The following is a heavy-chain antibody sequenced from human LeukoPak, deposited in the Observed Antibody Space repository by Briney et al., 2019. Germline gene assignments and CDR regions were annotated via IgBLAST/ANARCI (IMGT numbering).Heavy chain of an antibody. CDR2: IYYCGST. CDR1: GRSISSSSYY. J-gene: IGHJ6*02. Sequence: SETVSLTCPVCGRSISSSSYYWGWIRQPPGKGPEWLGGIYYCGSTYYNPSLKSRVAISVGTSKNHFSLKLRSVTAADTAVYYCARHACSGGSGPHDYDYYYGMDVWGQGTTVTVSS. CDR3: ARHACSGGSGPHDYDYYYGMDV. V-gene: IGHV4-39*01. D-gene: IGHD2-15*01.